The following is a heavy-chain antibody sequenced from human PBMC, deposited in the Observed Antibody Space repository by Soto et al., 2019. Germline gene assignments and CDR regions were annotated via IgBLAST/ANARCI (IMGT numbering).Heavy chain of an antibody. V-gene: IGHV1-2*02. J-gene: IGHJ4*02. CDR3: ARDLRGYSYGPGAFDY. D-gene: IGHD5-18*01. CDR1: GYTFTGYY. CDR2: INPNSGGT. Sequence: ASVKVSCKASGYTFTGYYMHWGRQAPGQGLEWMGWINPNSGGTNYAQKFQGRVTMTRDTSISTAYMELSRLRSDDTAVYYCARDLRGYSYGPGAFDYWGQGTLVTVSS.